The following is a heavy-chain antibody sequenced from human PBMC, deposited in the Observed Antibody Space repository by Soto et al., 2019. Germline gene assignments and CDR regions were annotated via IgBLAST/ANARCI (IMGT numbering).Heavy chain of an antibody. J-gene: IGHJ4*02. Sequence: GGSLRLSCAASGFTFSSYAMSWVRQAPGKGLEWVSSISSSGSSIHYADSVKGRFTISRDNAKNSLYLQMNGLRDEDTAVYFCGAYSSGWHDNFWGQGALVTVSS. V-gene: IGHV3-48*02. CDR2: ISSSGSSI. D-gene: IGHD5-12*01. CDR3: GAYSSGWHDNF. CDR1: GFTFSSYA.